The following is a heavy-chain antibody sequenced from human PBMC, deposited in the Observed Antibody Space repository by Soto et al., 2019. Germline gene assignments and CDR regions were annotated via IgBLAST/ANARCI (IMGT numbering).Heavy chain of an antibody. CDR3: SRYLYCSGGSCYPSYGMDV. V-gene: IGHV1-18*01. Sequence: SVEASSKAPGFTYTCNVRSWVRQSPGQGLEWMGWMNPNSGNTGYAQKLQGRVAMTTDTSTSTAYTELRSLRSDDTAVYYCSRYLYCSGGSCYPSYGMDVWGQGTTVTVS. D-gene: IGHD2-15*01. J-gene: IGHJ6*02. CDR2: MNPNSGNT. CDR1: GFTYTCNV.